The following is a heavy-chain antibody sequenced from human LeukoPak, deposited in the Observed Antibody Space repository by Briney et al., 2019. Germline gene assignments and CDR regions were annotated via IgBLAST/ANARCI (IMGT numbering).Heavy chain of an antibody. CDR2: IYYSGST. Sequence: PSETLSLTCTVSGGSISSSSYYWGWIRQPPGKGLEWIGSIYYSGSTYYNPSLKSRVTISVDTSKNQFSLKLSSVTAADTAVYYCATQSRGDIVVVPAAPFRHWGQGTLVTVSS. D-gene: IGHD2-2*01. V-gene: IGHV4-39*01. CDR3: ATQSRGDIVVVPAAPFRH. CDR1: GGSISSSSYY. J-gene: IGHJ4*02.